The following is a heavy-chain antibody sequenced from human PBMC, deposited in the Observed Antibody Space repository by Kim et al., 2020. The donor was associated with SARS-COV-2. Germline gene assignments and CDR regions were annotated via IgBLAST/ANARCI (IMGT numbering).Heavy chain of an antibody. V-gene: IGHV3-64D*09. CDR2: ISSNGGST. D-gene: IGHD3-22*01. CDR1: GFTFSSYA. Sequence: GGSLRLSCSASGFTFSSYAMHWVRQAPGKGLEYVSAISSNGGSTYYADSVKGRFTISRDNSKNTLYLQMSRLRAEDTAVYYCVKDIAWIVVPKGYFDYWGQGTLVTVHS. J-gene: IGHJ4*02. CDR3: VKDIAWIVVPKGYFDY.